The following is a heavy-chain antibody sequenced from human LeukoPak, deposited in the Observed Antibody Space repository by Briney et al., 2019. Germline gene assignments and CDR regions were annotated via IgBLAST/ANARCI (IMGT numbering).Heavy chain of an antibody. D-gene: IGHD1-26*01. V-gene: IGHV3-74*01. Sequence: GGSLRLSCAASGFTFSSYWMSWVRQAPGKGLVWVSRINPDGSRTDYADSVAGRFTISRDNAKNTLYLQMNSLRADDTAVYYCSWDHTGKEDIWGQGTMVTVSS. CDR1: GFTFSSYW. CDR3: SWDHTGKEDI. J-gene: IGHJ3*02. CDR2: INPDGSRT.